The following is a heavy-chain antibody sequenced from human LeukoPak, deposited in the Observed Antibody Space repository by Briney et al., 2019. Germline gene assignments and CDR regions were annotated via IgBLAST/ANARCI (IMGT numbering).Heavy chain of an antibody. CDR2: IKSDGST. CDR3: ARAPSEIGGYYPEYFRH. J-gene: IGHJ1*01. CDR1: GFTFSSYW. Sequence: GGSLRLSCAASGFTFSSYWMHWVRQAPGKGLVWFSRIKSDGSTNYADSVKGRFTISRDNAKNTVSLQMNSLRAEDTGVYYCARAPSEIGGYYPEYFRHWGQGTLVTVSS. V-gene: IGHV3-74*01. D-gene: IGHD3-22*01.